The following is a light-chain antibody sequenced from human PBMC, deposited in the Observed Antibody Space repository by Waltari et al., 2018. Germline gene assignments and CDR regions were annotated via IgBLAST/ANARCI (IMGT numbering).Light chain of an antibody. CDR3: MQALQTPIT. CDR1: QSLLHSNGYNY. Sequence: EIVMTQSPLSLPVTPGEPASISCWSNQSLLHSNGYNYLDWYLQKPGQSPQLLIYLGSNRASGVHDRFSGSGSGTDFTLKISRLEAEDIGVFYCMQALQTPITFGQGTKLEI. CDR2: LGS. J-gene: IGKJ2*01. V-gene: IGKV2-28*01.